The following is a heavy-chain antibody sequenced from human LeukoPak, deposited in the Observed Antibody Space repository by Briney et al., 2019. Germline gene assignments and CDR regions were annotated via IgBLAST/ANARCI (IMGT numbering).Heavy chain of an antibody. D-gene: IGHD3-10*01. CDR3: ARILLWFGELLHHPFDY. Sequence: GGSLRLSCAASGFTFSSYSMNWVRQAPGKGLEWGSYISSSSSSIYYADSVKGRFTISRDNAKNSLYLQMNSLRAEDTAVYYCARILLWFGELLHHPFDYWGQGTLVTVSS. J-gene: IGHJ4*02. V-gene: IGHV3-48*04. CDR1: GFTFSSYS. CDR2: ISSSSSSI.